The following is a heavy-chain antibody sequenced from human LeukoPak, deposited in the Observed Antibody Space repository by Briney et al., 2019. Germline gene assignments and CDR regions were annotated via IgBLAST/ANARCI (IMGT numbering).Heavy chain of an antibody. J-gene: IGHJ4*02. CDR2: ISAYNGNT. CDR1: GYTFTSYG. V-gene: IGHV1-18*01. CDR3: ARADGIAAAGPVFDY. Sequence: ASVKVSCKASGYTFTSYGISWVRQAPGQGLEWMGWISAYNGNTNYAQKLQGRVTMTTDTSTSTAYMELRSLRSDDTAVYYCARADGIAAAGPVFDYWGQGTLVTVSS. D-gene: IGHD6-13*01.